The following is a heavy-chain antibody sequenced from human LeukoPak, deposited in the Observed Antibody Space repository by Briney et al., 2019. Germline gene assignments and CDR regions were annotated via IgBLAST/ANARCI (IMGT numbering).Heavy chain of an antibody. CDR2: INSDGSST. J-gene: IGHJ5*02. Sequence: GGSLRLSCATSGFTFSSYWMHWVRQAPGKGLVWVSRINSDGSSTSYADSVKGRFTISRDNAKNTLYLQMNSLRAEDTAVYYCARVKWELNWFDPWGQGTLVTVSS. CDR1: GFTFSSYW. CDR3: ARVKWELNWFDP. D-gene: IGHD1-26*01. V-gene: IGHV3-74*01.